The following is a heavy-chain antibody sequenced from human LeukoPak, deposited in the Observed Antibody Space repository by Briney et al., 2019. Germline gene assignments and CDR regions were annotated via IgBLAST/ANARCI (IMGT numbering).Heavy chain of an antibody. CDR1: GDSISNYY. D-gene: IGHD1-26*01. CDR2: IYYSGST. CDR3: ARGIIVGATWGENDNWFDH. V-gene: IGHV4-59*01. Sequence: PSETLSLTCTVSGDSISNYYWSWIRQPPGKGLEWIGYIYYSGSTNYNPSLKSRVTISVDTSKNQFSLKLTSVTAADTAVYYCARGIIVGATWGENDNWFDHWGQGTLVTVSS. J-gene: IGHJ5*02.